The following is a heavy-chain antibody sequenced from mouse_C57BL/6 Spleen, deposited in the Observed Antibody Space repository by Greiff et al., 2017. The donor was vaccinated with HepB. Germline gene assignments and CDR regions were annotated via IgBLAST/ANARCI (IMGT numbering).Heavy chain of an antibody. CDR3: ARDQHYGSSFFPY. J-gene: IGHJ3*01. CDR1: GFTFSSYA. CDR2: ISDGGSYT. V-gene: IGHV5-4*01. Sequence: EVQGVESGGGLVKPGGSLKLSCAASGFTFSSYAMSWVRQTPEKRLEWVATISDGGSYTYYPDNVKGRFTISRDNAKNNLYLQMSHLKSEDTAMYYCARDQHYGSSFFPYWGQGTLVTVSA. D-gene: IGHD1-1*01.